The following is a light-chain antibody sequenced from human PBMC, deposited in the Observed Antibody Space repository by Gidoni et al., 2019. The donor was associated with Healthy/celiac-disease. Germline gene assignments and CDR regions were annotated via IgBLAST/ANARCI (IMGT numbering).Light chain of an antibody. Sequence: EIVMTQSPATLSVSPGERATLSCRASQSVSSNLAWYQQNPGQAPRLLIYGASTRATGIPARLSGSGSGTEFTLTISSLQSEDFAVYYCQQYNNWPMYTFGQGTKLEIK. CDR3: QQYNNWPMYT. V-gene: IGKV3-15*01. CDR2: GAS. J-gene: IGKJ2*01. CDR1: QSVSSN.